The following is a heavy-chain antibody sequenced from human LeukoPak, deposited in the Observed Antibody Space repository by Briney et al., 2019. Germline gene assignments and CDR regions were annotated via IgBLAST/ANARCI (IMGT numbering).Heavy chain of an antibody. CDR3: ARETSGHHDY. D-gene: IGHD3-10*01. CDR2: IKSKAHGGTT. Sequence: TGGSLRLSCAASGFTFKNAWMSWVRQAPGKGLEWVGRIKSKAHGGTTDYAAPVKDRFTISRDDSKNTLYLQMNSLRAEDTAVYYCARETSGHHDYWGQGTLVTVSS. CDR1: GFTFKNAW. J-gene: IGHJ4*02. V-gene: IGHV3-15*01.